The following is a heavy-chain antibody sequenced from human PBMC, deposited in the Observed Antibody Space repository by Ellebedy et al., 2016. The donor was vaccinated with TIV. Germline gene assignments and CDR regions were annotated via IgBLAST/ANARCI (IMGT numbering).Heavy chain of an antibody. CDR3: ARGRYVAAFDI. J-gene: IGHJ3*02. CDR1: GFTFSTSD. D-gene: IGHD5-12*01. V-gene: IGHV3-21*06. Sequence: GESLKISXAASGFTFSTSDMNWVRQAPEKGLEWVSSISSSSSHKQCADSVKGRFTISRDNAKNSLYLQMNSLRAEDTAVYYCARGRYVAAFDIWGQGTMVTVSS. CDR2: ISSSSSHK.